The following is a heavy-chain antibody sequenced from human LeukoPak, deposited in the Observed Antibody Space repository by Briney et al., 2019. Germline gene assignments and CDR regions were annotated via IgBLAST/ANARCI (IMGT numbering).Heavy chain of an antibody. CDR3: ARGDSSGYYLLIH. D-gene: IGHD3-22*01. V-gene: IGHV4-4*02. J-gene: IGHJ4*02. CDR1: GGSISSSNW. CDR2: NYHSGST. Sequence: SETLSFTCAVPGGSISSSNWWSWVRQPPGKGLEWIGENYHSGSTNYNPSLKSRVTISVDKFKNTFCLKLSYVTAADTAVYFCARGDSSGYYLLIHWGQGTLVTVSS.